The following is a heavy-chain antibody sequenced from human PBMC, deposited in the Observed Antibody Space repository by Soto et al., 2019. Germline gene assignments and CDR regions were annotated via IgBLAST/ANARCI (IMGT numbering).Heavy chain of an antibody. V-gene: IGHV1-18*01. D-gene: IGHD2-2*01. J-gene: IGHJ2*01. CDR2: ISPYNGNT. Sequence: QVQLVQSGDEVKKPGASVKVSCKASGYTFTNYGISWVRQAPGQGLEWMGWISPYNGNTKYPQKLQGRVTMTTDTATRASYMELRSLRSAATAVYFCARDGDRLTSTMCSPWPDTHFDLWGRGTRVTGSS. CDR1: GYTFTNYG. CDR3: ARDGDRLTSTMCSPWPDTHFDL.